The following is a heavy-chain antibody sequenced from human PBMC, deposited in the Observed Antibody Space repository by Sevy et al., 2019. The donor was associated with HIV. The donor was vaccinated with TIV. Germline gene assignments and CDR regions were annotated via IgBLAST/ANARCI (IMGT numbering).Heavy chain of an antibody. CDR3: ARGLAALPGYYYGMDV. D-gene: IGHD6-6*01. CDR2: ISYDGNNR. CDR1: GFTFSSYG. J-gene: IGHJ6*02. Sequence: GGSLRLSCAASGFTFSSYGVNWVRQAPGKGLEWVAVISYDGNNRYYADSVKGRFTISRDNSMNTLYLQMNSLRADDTAVYYCARGLAALPGYYYGMDVWGLGTTVTVSS. V-gene: IGHV3-30-3*01.